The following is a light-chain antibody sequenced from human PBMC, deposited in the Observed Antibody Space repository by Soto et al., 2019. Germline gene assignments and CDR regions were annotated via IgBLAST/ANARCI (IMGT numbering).Light chain of an antibody. CDR3: QQRSNWPLIT. V-gene: IGKV3-11*01. CDR1: QSVSSY. CDR2: DAS. J-gene: IGKJ5*01. Sequence: EIVLTQSPATLSLSPGERATLSCRASQSVSSYLAWYQQKPGQAPRLLIYDASNRATGIPARFSGSGSGTDFTLTIGSLEPEDFAVYYCQQRSNWPLITFGQGTRLEI.